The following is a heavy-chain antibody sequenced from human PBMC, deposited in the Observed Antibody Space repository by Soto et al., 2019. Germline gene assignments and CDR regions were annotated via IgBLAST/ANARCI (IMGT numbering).Heavy chain of an antibody. CDR2: INHSGST. CDR3: ARGRGPIFRGYCSSNSCYSWFDP. V-gene: IGHV4-34*01. CDR1: GGSFSGYY. J-gene: IGHJ5*02. Sequence: SETLSLTCAVYGGSFSGYYWSWIRQPPGKGLEWIGEINHSGSTNYNPSLKSRVTISVDTSKNQFSLKLSSVTAADTAVHYCARGRGPIFRGYCSSNSCYSWFDPWGQGTLVTVSS. D-gene: IGHD2-2*01.